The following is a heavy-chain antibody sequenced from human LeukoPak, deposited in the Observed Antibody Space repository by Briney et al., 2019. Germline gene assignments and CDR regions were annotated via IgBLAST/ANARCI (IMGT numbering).Heavy chain of an antibody. CDR2: INHSGST. D-gene: IGHD3-22*01. CDR1: GGSFSGYY. J-gene: IGHJ4*02. CDR3: ARARYYDSSGYYYRPIASLIDY. Sequence: PSETLSLTCAVYGGSFSGYYWSWIRQPPGKGLEWIGEINHSGSTNYNPSLKGRVTISVDTSKNQFSLKLSSVTAADTAVYYCARARYYDSSGYYYRPIASLIDYWGQGTLVTVSS. V-gene: IGHV4-34*01.